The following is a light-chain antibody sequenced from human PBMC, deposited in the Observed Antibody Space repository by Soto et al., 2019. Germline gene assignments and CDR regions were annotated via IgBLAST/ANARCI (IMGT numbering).Light chain of an antibody. Sequence: LRESACTLSLSKGGRATLSCRASQSVSNNYLAWYQQKPGQAPRLLLYGASTRATGIPVRFSGSGSGTEFTLTISSLQSEDFAVYYCQQYDNWPRTFGQGTKVDIK. CDR2: GAS. J-gene: IGKJ1*01. V-gene: IGKV3-15*01. CDR3: QQYDNWPRT. CDR1: QSVSNN.